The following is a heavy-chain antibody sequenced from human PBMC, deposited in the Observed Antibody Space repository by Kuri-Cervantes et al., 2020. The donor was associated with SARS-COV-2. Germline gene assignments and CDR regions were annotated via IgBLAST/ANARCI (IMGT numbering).Heavy chain of an antibody. CDR2: ISWDGGST. CDR3: AKALYYYDSSGPVYFED. J-gene: IGHJ4*02. V-gene: IGHV3-43D*03. D-gene: IGHD3-22*01. Sequence: ETLSLTCAASGFTFDDYAMHWVRQAPGKGLEWVSLISWDGGSTYYADSVKGRFTISRDNSKNSLYLQMNSLRAEDTAVYYCAKALYYYDSSGPVYFEDWGQGTLVTVSS. CDR1: GFTFDDYA.